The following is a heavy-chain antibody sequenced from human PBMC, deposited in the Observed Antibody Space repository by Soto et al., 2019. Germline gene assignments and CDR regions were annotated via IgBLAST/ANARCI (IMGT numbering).Heavy chain of an antibody. Sequence: EVQLVESGGGLVKPGGSLRLSCAASGFTFSYYSMNWVRQAPGKGLEWVSSISSSSSYIYYADSVKGRFTISRDNAKNSLYLQMNSLRAEDTAVCYCARVYYYDSSGFLIWGQGTLVTVSS. D-gene: IGHD3-22*01. J-gene: IGHJ4*02. V-gene: IGHV3-21*01. CDR3: ARVYYYDSSGFLI. CDR2: ISSSSSYI. CDR1: GFTFSYYS.